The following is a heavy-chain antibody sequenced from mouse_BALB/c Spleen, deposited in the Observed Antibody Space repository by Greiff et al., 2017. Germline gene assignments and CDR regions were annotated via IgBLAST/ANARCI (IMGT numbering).Heavy chain of an antibody. Sequence: EVQRVESGGGLVKPGGSLKLSCAASGFTFSSYAMSWVRQTPEKRLEWVASISSGGSTYYPDSVKGRFTISRDNARNILYLQMSSLRSEDTAMYYCAREATMGYYFDYWGQGTTLTVSS. CDR2: ISSGGST. J-gene: IGHJ2*01. D-gene: IGHD2-1*01. CDR3: AREATMGYYFDY. V-gene: IGHV5-6-5*01. CDR1: GFTFSSYA.